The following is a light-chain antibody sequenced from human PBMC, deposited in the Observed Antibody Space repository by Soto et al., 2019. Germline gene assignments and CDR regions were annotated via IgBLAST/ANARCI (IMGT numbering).Light chain of an antibody. CDR1: QGMSSY. CDR3: QQPSLFPLP. CDR2: VTS. V-gene: IGKV1-9*01. Sequence: IQLTQSPSSLSASVGDRVTLTCRASQGMSSYLAWYQQKPGKAPKLLIYVTSTLQTGVPSRFSGSGSGADFTLSISSLQPEDSETYYCQQPSLFPLPLGGGTNGDIK. J-gene: IGKJ4*01.